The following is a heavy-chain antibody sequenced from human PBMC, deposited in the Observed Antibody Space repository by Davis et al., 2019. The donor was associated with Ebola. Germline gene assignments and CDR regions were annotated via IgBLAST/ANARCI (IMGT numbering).Heavy chain of an antibody. CDR2: ISGSGSST. Sequence: PGGSLRLSCAASGFTFSNYAMSWVRQAPGQGLEWVSAISGSGSSTYYADSVKGRFTISRDNSKNALYLQVNSLRAEDTAVYYCAKIHDYGGNWHLFYGMDVWGQGTTVTVSS. J-gene: IGHJ6*02. CDR3: AKIHDYGGNWHLFYGMDV. V-gene: IGHV3-23*01. CDR1: GFTFSNYA. D-gene: IGHD4-23*01.